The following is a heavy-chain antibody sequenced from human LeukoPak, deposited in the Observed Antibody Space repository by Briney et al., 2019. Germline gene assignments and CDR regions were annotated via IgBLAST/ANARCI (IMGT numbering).Heavy chain of an antibody. V-gene: IGHV4-59*01. J-gene: IGHJ4*02. D-gene: IGHD6-19*01. CDR3: AKEGGFSSGWYFDY. Sequence: SETLSLTCTVSGGSIGDDYWSWIRQPPGKGLEWIGYIYYSGSADYNPSLKGRITISLDTSKNQLSLKLSSVTAADTAVYYCAKEGGFSSGWYFDYWGQGTLVTVSS. CDR2: IYYSGSA. CDR1: GGSIGDDY.